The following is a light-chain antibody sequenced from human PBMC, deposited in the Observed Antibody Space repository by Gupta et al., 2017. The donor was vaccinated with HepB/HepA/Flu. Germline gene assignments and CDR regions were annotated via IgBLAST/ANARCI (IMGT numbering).Light chain of an antibody. CDR2: DVT. J-gene: IGLJ2*01. CDR1: SSDVGGYNY. V-gene: IGLV2-11*01. Sequence: QSALTQPRSVSGSPGQSVTISCTGTSSDVGGYNYVSWYQQHPGKAPKFMIYDVTKRPSGVPARFSASKSGNTASLTISGLQEEEEANYHGCSDAGSNSWVFGGGTKVTVL. CDR3: CSDAGSNSWV.